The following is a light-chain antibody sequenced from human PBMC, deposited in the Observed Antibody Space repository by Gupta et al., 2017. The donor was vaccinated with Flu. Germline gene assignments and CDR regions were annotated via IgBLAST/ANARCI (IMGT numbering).Light chain of an antibody. CDR3: QQYNFYPWT. CDR2: KAS. J-gene: IGKJ1*01. CDR1: QSVNSW. Sequence: PSTLSASVGDRVTITCRASQSVNSWLAWYQQKPGKAPKVLIYKASTLKSAVPSRFSGSVSGTEFTLTISSLQPDDFATYYCQQYNFYPWTFGQGTKVEIK. V-gene: IGKV1-5*03.